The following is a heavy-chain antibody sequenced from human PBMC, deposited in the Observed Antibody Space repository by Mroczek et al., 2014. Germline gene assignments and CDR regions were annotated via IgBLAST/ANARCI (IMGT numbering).Heavy chain of an antibody. CDR1: GGSISSGSYY. V-gene: IGHV4-61*02. D-gene: IGHD4-17*01. CDR2: IYTSGST. CDR3: ARDRTTVTRLRNYYGMDV. Sequence: QVQLQQSGPGLVKPSQTLSLTCTVSGGSISSGSYYWSWIRQPAGKGLEWIGRIYTSGSTNYNPSLKSRVTISVDTSKNQFSLKLSSVTAADTAVYYCARDRTTVTRLRNYYGMDVWGQGTTVTVSS. J-gene: IGHJ6*02.